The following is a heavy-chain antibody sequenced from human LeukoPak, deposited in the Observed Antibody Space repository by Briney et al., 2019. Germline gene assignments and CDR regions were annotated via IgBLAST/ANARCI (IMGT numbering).Heavy chain of an antibody. J-gene: IGHJ4*02. Sequence: PGGSLRLSCAASGFHFSTHGMNWVRQAPGKGLEWVSAISGSGGSTYYADSVKGRFTISRDNSKNTLYLQMNSLRAEDTAVYYCAKGWELLFVVYYFDYWGQGTLVTVSS. CDR2: ISGSGGST. D-gene: IGHD1-26*01. CDR3: AKGWELLFVVYYFDY. CDR1: GFHFSTHG. V-gene: IGHV3-23*01.